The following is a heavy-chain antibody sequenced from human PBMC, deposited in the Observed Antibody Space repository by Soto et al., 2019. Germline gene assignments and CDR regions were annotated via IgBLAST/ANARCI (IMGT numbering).Heavy chain of an antibody. J-gene: IGHJ4*02. Sequence: ASVKVSCKASGYTFTSYGISWVRQAPGQGLEWMGWISAYNGNTNYAQKLQGRVTMTTDTSTSTAYMELRSLRSDDTAVYYCASVLHDYGDYVLLVYWGQGTLVTVSS. CDR1: GYTFTSYG. CDR2: ISAYNGNT. D-gene: IGHD4-17*01. CDR3: ASVLHDYGDYVLLVY. V-gene: IGHV1-18*04.